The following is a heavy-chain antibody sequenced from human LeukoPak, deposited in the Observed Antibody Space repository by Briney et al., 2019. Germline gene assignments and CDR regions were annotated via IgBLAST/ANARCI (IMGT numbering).Heavy chain of an antibody. Sequence: ASVKVSCKASGYTFTGYYLHWVRQAPGQGLEWMGWINPNSGGTNYAQKLQGRVTMTTDTSTSTAYMELRSLRSDDTAVYYCARGLGRWLQLEAFDIWGQGTMVTVSS. D-gene: IGHD5-24*01. CDR3: ARGLGRWLQLEAFDI. CDR1: GYTFTGYY. CDR2: INPNSGGT. V-gene: IGHV1-2*02. J-gene: IGHJ3*02.